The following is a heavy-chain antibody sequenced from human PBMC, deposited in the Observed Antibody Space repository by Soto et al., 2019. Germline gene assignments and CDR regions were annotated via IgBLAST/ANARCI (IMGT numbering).Heavy chain of an antibody. V-gene: IGHV3-21*01. J-gene: IGHJ5*02. CDR1: GFTFSSYS. CDR2: ISSSSSYI. D-gene: IGHD6-13*01. CDR3: ARDRREAAPGTGGGWFDP. Sequence: EVQLVESGGGLVKPGGSLRLSCAASGFTFSSYSMNWVRQAPGKGLEWVSSISSSSSYIYYADSVKGRFTISRDNAKNSLYLQMNSLRAEDTAVYYCARDRREAAPGTGGGWFDPWGQGTLVTVSS.